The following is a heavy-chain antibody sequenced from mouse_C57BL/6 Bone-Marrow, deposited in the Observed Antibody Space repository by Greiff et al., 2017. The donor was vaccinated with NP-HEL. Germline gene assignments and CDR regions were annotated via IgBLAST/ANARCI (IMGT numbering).Heavy chain of an antibody. V-gene: IGHV1-72*01. J-gene: IGHJ2*01. Sequence: VQLQQPGAELVKPGASVKLSCKASGYTFTSSWMHWVKPRPGRGLAWIGRLAPKSGGTKYNEKFQSKATLTVDKPSSTAYMQLSSLTSEDSAVYYCARRALYGSSYVDDYWGQGTTLTVSS. D-gene: IGHD1-1*01. CDR2: LAPKSGGT. CDR1: GYTFTSSW. CDR3: ARRALYGSSYVDDY.